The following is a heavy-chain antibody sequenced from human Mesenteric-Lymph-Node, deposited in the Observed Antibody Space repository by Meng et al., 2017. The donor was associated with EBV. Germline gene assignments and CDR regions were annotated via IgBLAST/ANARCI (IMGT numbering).Heavy chain of an antibody. CDR3: ARVGEADSGDYPNEDS. Sequence: QGQLPQWGAGLLKPSETLSLTCAVYGGSFSTFYWSWIRQPPGKGLEWIGEINHSGNTNYNPSLKSRVTISVDTSKNQFSLRLTSVTAADTAVYYCARVGEADSGDYPNEDSWGQGTLVTVSS. D-gene: IGHD4-17*01. V-gene: IGHV4-34*01. CDR2: INHSGNT. CDR1: GGSFSTFY. J-gene: IGHJ4*02.